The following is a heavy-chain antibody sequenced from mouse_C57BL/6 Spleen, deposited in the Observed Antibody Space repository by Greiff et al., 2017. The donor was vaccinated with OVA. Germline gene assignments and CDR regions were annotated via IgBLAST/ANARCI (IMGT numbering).Heavy chain of an antibody. V-gene: IGHV1-55*01. CDR2: IYPGSGST. CDR3: ARRGNYVSYWYFDV. J-gene: IGHJ1*03. D-gene: IGHD2-1*01. Sequence: VQLQQSGAELVKPGASVKMSCKASGYTFTSYWITWVKQRPGQGLEWIGDIYPGSGSTNYNEKFKSKATLTVDTSSSTAYMQLSSLTSEDSAVYYCARRGNYVSYWYFDVWGTGTTVTVSS. CDR1: GYTFTSYW.